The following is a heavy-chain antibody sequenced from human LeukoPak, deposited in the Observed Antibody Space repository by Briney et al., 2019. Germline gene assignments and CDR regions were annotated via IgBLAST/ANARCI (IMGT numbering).Heavy chain of an antibody. CDR1: GDSVSNNSAA. CDR2: TYYRSKWYS. Sequence: SQTLSLTCAISGDSVSNNSAAWNWIRQSPSRGLEWLGWTYYRSKWYSDYAVSVTSRITISPDTSKNQFSLQLKSVTPEDTAVYYCARGRSWGESGFDYWGQGTLVTVSS. D-gene: IGHD6-13*01. V-gene: IGHV6-1*01. J-gene: IGHJ4*02. CDR3: ARGRSWGESGFDY.